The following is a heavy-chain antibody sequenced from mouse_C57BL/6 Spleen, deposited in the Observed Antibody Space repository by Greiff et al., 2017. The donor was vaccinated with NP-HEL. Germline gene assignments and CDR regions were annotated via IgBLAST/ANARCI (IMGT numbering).Heavy chain of an antibody. V-gene: IGHV2-2*01. D-gene: IGHD1-1*01. J-gene: IGHJ2*01. CDR2: IWSGGST. CDR3: ARNHGSSYVDYFDY. Sequence: QVHVKQSGPGLVQPSQSLSITCTVSGFSLTSYGVHWVRQSPGKGLEWLGVIWSGGSTDYNAAFISRLSISKDNSKSQVFFKMNSLQADDTAIYYCARNHGSSYVDYFDYWGQGTTLTVSS. CDR1: GFSLTSYG.